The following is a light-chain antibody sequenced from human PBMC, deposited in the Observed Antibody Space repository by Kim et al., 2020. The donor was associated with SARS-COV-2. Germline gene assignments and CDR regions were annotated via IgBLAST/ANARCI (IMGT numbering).Light chain of an antibody. Sequence: AAGETDRITCAGNRIGSKGVHGYQQRPGQARVLVLYYDTHRPSGIPGRFSGSNSGNTATLTISRVEAVDEADYSCQVWDNIEDDWVFGGGTQLTVL. CDR2: YDT. CDR1: RIGSKG. J-gene: IGLJ3*02. CDR3: QVWDNIEDDWV. V-gene: IGLV3-21*04.